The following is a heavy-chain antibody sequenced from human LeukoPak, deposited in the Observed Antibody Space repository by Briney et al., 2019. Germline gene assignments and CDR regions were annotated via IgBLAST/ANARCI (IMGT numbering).Heavy chain of an antibody. V-gene: IGHV1-69*13. J-gene: IGHJ4*02. CDR2: IIPIFGTA. D-gene: IGHD3-22*01. CDR1: GGTFSSYA. CDR3: ARPYDSSGYYYDY. Sequence: SVKVSCKASGGTFSSYAISWVRQAPGQGLEWMGGIIPIFGTANYAQKFQGRVTITADESTSTVYMELSSLRSEDTAVYYCARPYDSSGYYYDYWGQGTLVTVSS.